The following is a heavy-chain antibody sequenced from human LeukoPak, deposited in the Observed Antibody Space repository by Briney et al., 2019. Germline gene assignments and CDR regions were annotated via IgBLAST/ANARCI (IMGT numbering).Heavy chain of an antibody. CDR1: GGTFSSYA. CDR2: IIPIFGTA. D-gene: IGHD3-10*01. V-gene: IGHV1-69*13. CDR3: ARGRTNYYGSGSYRKGFDY. J-gene: IGHJ4*02. Sequence: SVKASCKASGGTFSSYAISWVRQAPGQGLEWMGGIIPIFGTANYAQKFQGRVTITADESTSTAYMELSSLRSEDTAVYYCARGRTNYYGSGSYRKGFDYWGQGTLVTVSS.